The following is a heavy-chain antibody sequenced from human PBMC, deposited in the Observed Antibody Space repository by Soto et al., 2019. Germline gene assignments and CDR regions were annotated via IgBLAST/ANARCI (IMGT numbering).Heavy chain of an antibody. CDR1: SGSISSGDYY. V-gene: IGHV4-30-4*01. CDR3: ARAPKVGFGVVTRNWFDP. J-gene: IGHJ5*02. CDR2: IYYSGST. Sequence: PLETLSLTCTVSSGSISSGDYYWSWIRQPPGKGLEWIGYIYYSGSTYYNPSLKSRVTISVDTSKNQFSLKLSSVTAADTAVYYCARAPKVGFGVVTRNWFDPWGQGTLVTVSS. D-gene: IGHD3-3*01.